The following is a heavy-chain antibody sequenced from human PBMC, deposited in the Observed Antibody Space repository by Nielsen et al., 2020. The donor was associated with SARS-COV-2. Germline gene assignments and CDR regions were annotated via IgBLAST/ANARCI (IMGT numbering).Heavy chain of an antibody. V-gene: IGHV1-69*13. CDR2: IIPIFGTA. J-gene: IGHJ3*02. Sequence: SVKVSCKASGGTFSSYAISWVRQAPGQGLEWMGGIIPIFGTANYAQKFQGRVTITADESTSTAYMELSSLRSEDTAVYYCASDYYDSSGYLDAFDIWGQGTMVTVSS. D-gene: IGHD3-22*01. CDR1: GGTFSSYA. CDR3: ASDYYDSSGYLDAFDI.